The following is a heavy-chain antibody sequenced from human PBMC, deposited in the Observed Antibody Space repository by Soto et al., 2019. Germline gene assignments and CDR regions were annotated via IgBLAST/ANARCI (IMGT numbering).Heavy chain of an antibody. CDR1: GFTFRSYH. CDR3: ARDQLYYNDISGRPLNAFDV. J-gene: IGHJ3*01. Sequence: GGSLRLSCAASGFTFRSYHMHWVRQAPGKGLEWVSYIGIGSSTKYYADSVKGRFTISRDNAKNSLYLQMNSLRAEDTAVYYCARDQLYYNDISGRPLNAFDVWGQGTMVTVS. CDR2: IGIGSSTK. V-gene: IGHV3-48*01. D-gene: IGHD3-22*01.